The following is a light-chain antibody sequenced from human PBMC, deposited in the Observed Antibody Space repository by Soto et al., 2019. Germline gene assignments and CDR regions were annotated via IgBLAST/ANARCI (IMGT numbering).Light chain of an antibody. CDR2: ATS. CDR1: SSNIGSGYD. Sequence: QPVLTQPPSVSGAPGQRVTISCTGSSSNIGSGYDVHWYQHLPGTAPKLLIFATSNRPSGVPDRFSGSRSGASASLAITGLQAEDEAAYYCQSYDGTLSGVLFGGGTKVTVL. J-gene: IGLJ2*01. CDR3: QSYDGTLSGVL. V-gene: IGLV1-40*01.